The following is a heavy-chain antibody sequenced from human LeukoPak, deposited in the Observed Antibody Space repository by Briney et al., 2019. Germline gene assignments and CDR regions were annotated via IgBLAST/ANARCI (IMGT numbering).Heavy chain of an antibody. CDR3: AKSQYRYSRLFYFGS. J-gene: IGHJ4*02. V-gene: IGHV3-30*18. CDR1: GFSFSSYG. CDR2: ISYEGSSE. Sequence: GGSLRLSCETSGFSFSSYGMHWVRQAPGKGLEWVAVISYEGSSEHYADSVKGRFAISRDNSKNTLYLQMNSLRVGDTAVYYCAKSQYRYSRLFYFGSWGQGTLVTVSS. D-gene: IGHD6-13*01.